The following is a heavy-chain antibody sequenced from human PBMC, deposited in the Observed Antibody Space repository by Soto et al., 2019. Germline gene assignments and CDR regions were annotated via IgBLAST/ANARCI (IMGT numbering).Heavy chain of an antibody. CDR1: GYTFTSYD. J-gene: IGHJ6*02. Sequence: QVQLVQSGAEVKKPGASVKVSCKASGYTFTSYDINWVRQATGQGLEWMGLMNPNSGNTGYAQKFQGRVTMTRNTSISTAYMELSSLRSEDTAVYYCARRGYSSSWYYYYDYGMDVWGQGTTVTVSS. CDR3: ARRGYSSSWYYYYDYGMDV. CDR2: MNPNSGNT. D-gene: IGHD6-13*01. V-gene: IGHV1-8*01.